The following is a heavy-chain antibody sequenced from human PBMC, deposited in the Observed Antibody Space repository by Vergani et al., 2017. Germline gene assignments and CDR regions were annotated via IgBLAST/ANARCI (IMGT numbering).Heavy chain of an antibody. Sequence: QVQLVQSGAEVKKPGSSVKVSCKASGGTFSSYAISWVRQAPGQGLEWMGWISAYNGNTNYAQKLQGRVTMTTDTSTSTAYMELRSLRSDDTAVYYCARGPGYGLPGAYYYYYYMDVWGKGTTVTVSS. CDR2: ISAYNGNT. J-gene: IGHJ6*03. CDR3: ARGPGYGLPGAYYYYYYMDV. V-gene: IGHV1-18*01. D-gene: IGHD5-18*01. CDR1: GGTFSSYA.